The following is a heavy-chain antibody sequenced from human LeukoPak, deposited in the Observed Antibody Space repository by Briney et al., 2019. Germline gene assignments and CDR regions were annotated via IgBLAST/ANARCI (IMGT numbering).Heavy chain of an antibody. V-gene: IGHV3-23*01. D-gene: IGHD2-2*01. Sequence: GGSLRLSCAASGFTFSSYSMNWVRQAPGKGLEWVSAISGSGGSTYYADSVKGRFTISRDNSKNTLYLQMNSLRAEDTAVYYCAKEHSSTSRYLDYWGQGTLVTVSS. CDR1: GFTFSSYS. CDR2: ISGSGGST. J-gene: IGHJ4*02. CDR3: AKEHSSTSRYLDY.